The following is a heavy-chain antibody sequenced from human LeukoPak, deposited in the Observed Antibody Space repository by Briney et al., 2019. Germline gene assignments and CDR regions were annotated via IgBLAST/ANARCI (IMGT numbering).Heavy chain of an antibody. J-gene: IGHJ4*02. Sequence: PGGSLRLSCAASGLTVSSNYMSWVRQAPGKGLEWVSVIYSGGSTYYADSVKGRFTICRDNSKNTLYLQMNSLRAEDTAVYYCATYYDFWSGRGLFGYWGQGTLVTVSS. CDR3: ATYYDFWSGRGLFGY. D-gene: IGHD3-3*01. CDR2: IYSGGST. CDR1: GLTVSSNY. V-gene: IGHV3-53*01.